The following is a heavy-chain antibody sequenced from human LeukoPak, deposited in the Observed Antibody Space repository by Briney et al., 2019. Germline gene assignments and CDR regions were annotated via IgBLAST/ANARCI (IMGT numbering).Heavy chain of an antibody. D-gene: IGHD1-26*01. Sequence: SETLSLTCAVSGGSITSGDYPWAWVRQPPTKGLEWIGYISHSRSTYYNPSLRSRVTISADRSKNQLSLKLGSVTAADTAIYYCARQARGGKTWLDPWGQGTLVIVSS. V-gene: IGHV4-30-2*01. CDR3: ARQARGGKTWLDP. J-gene: IGHJ5*02. CDR2: ISHSRST. CDR1: GGSITSGDYP.